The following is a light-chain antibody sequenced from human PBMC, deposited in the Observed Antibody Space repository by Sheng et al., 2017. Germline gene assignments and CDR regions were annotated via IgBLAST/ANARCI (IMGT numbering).Light chain of an antibody. Sequence: QSALTQPPSASGSPGQSVNISCTGSSNDVGDSDYVSWYQQHPGKVPKLIIYEVAKRPSGVPDRFSGAKSGNTASLTVSGLQAEDEADYYCSSFAGFISLTVFGTGTKVTVL. V-gene: IGLV2-8*01. J-gene: IGLJ1*01. CDR3: SSFAGFISLTV. CDR2: EVA. CDR1: SNDVGDSDY.